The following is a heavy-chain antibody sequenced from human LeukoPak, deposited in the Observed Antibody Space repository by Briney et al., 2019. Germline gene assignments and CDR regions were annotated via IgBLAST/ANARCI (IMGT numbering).Heavy chain of an antibody. CDR1: GFTFDDYA. Sequence: GGSLRLSCAASGFTFDDYAMHWVRQAPGKGLEWVSGISWNSGSIGYADSVKGRFTISRDNAKNSLYLQMNSLRAEDTALYYCAKDGASAAYYYYMDVWGKGTTVTVSS. D-gene: IGHD2-2*01. CDR2: ISWNSGSI. J-gene: IGHJ6*03. CDR3: AKDGASAAYYYYMDV. V-gene: IGHV3-9*01.